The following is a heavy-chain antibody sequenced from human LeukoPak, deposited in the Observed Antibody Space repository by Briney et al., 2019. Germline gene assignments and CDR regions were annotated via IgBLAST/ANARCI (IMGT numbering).Heavy chain of an antibody. V-gene: IGHV3-33*01. CDR1: GFTFSSYG. CDR2: IRYDGSDK. CDR3: ARESWFGESKTFDI. J-gene: IGHJ3*02. Sequence: PGWSLRLSCAASGFTFSSYGMHWVRQAPGKGLEWVAVIRYDGSDKYHADSVKGRFTISRDNSKNMLCLQMNSLRAEDTAVYYCARESWFGESKTFDIWGQGTMVTVSS. D-gene: IGHD3-10*01.